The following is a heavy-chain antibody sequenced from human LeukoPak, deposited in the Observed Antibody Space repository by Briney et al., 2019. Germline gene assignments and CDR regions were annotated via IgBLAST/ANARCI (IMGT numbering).Heavy chain of an antibody. J-gene: IGHJ4*02. CDR1: ASTFSSYE. CDR3: ASLSIAAALGRG. Sequence: GGSLRLSCAVSASTFSSYEMNWFRQAAGKGLEWVSYISGSGSTIYYADSVKGRFTISRDNAKNSLYLQMNSLRAEDTAVHYCASLSIAAALGRGWGQGTLVTVSS. V-gene: IGHV3-48*03. D-gene: IGHD6-13*01. CDR2: ISGSGSTI.